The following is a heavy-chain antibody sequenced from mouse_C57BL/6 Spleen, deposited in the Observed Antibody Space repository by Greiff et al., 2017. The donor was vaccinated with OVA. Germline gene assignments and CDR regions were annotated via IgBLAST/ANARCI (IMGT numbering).Heavy chain of an antibody. CDR1: GYTFTSYW. CDR3: AKDGYHWYFDV. J-gene: IGHJ1*03. Sequence: QVQLQQPGAELVRPGPSVKLSCKASGYTFTSYWMHWVKQRPGQGLEWIGVIDPSDSYTNYNQKFKGKATLTVDTSSSTAYMQLSSLTSEDSAVYYCAKDGYHWYFDVWGTGTTVTVSS. CDR2: IDPSDSYT. V-gene: IGHV1-59*01. D-gene: IGHD2-3*01.